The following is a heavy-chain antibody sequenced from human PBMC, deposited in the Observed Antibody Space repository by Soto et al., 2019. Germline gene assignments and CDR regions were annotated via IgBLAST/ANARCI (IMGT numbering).Heavy chain of an antibody. V-gene: IGHV4-34*01. CDR2: INHSGST. D-gene: IGHD3-10*01. CDR1: GGSFSGYY. CDR3: ARGDYPRITMVRGVSHYYYYMDV. J-gene: IGHJ6*03. Sequence: QVQLQQWGAGLLKPSETLSLTCAVYGGSFSGYYWSWIRQPPGKGLEWIGEINHSGSTNYNPSLKSRVTISVDTSKNQFSLKLSSVTAADTAVYYCARGDYPRITMVRGVSHYYYYMDVWGKGTTVTVSS.